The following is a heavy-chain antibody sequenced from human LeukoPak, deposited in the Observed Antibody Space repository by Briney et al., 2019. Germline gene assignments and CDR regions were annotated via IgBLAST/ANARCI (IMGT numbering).Heavy chain of an antibody. CDR3: ARGTPPNVYDFWSGRKNWFDP. CDR2: MNPNSGNT. J-gene: IGHJ5*02. V-gene: IGHV1-8*01. Sequence: ASVKVSCKASGYTFTSYDINWVRQATGQGLEWMGWMNPNSGNTGYAQKFQGRVTMTRNTSISTAYMELSSLRCEDTAVYYCARGTPPNVYDFWSGRKNWFDPWGQGTLVTVSS. D-gene: IGHD3-3*01. CDR1: GYTFTSYD.